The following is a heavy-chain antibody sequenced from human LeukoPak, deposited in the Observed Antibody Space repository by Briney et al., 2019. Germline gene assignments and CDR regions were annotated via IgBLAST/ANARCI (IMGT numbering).Heavy chain of an antibody. V-gene: IGHV3-66*01. J-gene: IGHJ6*02. CDR3: ARVGTTPGYYYGMDV. CDR1: GFTVSSNY. CDR2: IYSGGST. Sequence: GGSLRLSCAAPGFTVSSNYMSWVRQAPGKGLEWVSVIYSGGSTYYADSVKGRFTISRDNSKNTLYLQMNSLRAEDTAVYYCARVGTTPGYYYGMDVWGQGTTVTVSS. D-gene: IGHD1-7*01.